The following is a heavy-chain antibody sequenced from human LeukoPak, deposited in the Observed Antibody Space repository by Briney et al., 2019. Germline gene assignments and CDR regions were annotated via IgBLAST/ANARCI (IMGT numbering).Heavy chain of an antibody. Sequence: ASVKVSCKASGYTFTGYYMHWVRQAPGQGLEWMGWINHNSGGTNYAQKFQGRVTMTRDTSISTAYMELSRLRSNDTAVYYCARRAYCGGDCFALYYYYYIDVWGKGTTVTVSS. CDR2: INHNSGGT. D-gene: IGHD2-21*02. V-gene: IGHV1-2*02. J-gene: IGHJ6*03. CDR1: GYTFTGYY. CDR3: ARRAYCGGDCFALYYYYYIDV.